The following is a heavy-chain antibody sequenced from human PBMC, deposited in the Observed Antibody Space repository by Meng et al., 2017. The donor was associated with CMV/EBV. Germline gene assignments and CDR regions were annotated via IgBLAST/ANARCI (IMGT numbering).Heavy chain of an antibody. CDR1: GASSGCGGYC. V-gene: IGHV4-31*02. CDR3: ARDQRDSSGYYFDY. D-gene: IGHD3-22*01. CDR2: ISYSGST. Sequence: SGASSGCGGYCWRWIRQHPGKGLEWIGYISYSGSTYYNPSLKSRVTISVDTSKNQCSLKLSSVTAADTAVYYCARDQRDSSGYYFDYWGQGTLVTVSS. J-gene: IGHJ4*02.